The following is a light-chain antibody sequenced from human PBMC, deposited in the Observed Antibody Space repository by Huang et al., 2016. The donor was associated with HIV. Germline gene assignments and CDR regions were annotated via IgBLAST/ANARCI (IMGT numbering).Light chain of an antibody. V-gene: IGKV3-20*01. CDR1: QSLISRF. CDR3: QQYGSSPWT. J-gene: IGKJ1*01. CDR2: SAS. Sequence: EIVLTQSPGTLSLSPGERATLSCRASQSLISRFLAWYQQRPGQAPKLLIHSASSRATGIPDRLSGSGSGADFTLIISRLEPEDFAVYYCQQYGSSPWTFGQGTKVEIK.